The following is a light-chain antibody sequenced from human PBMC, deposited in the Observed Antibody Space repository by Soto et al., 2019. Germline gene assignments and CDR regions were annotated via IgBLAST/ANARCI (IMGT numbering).Light chain of an antibody. CDR2: KDS. J-gene: IGLJ2*01. CDR3: YSAADNNLV. CDR1: VLAKKY. Sequence: SYELIQPSSVSVSPGQTARITCSGDVLAKKYARWFQQKPGQAPVLMIYKDSERPSGIPERFSGSSSGTTVTLTISGAQVEDEADYYCYSAADNNLVFGGGTKLTVL. V-gene: IGLV3-27*01.